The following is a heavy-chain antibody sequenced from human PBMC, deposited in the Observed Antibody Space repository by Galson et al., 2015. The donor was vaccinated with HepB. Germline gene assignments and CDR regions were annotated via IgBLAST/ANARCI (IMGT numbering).Heavy chain of an antibody. J-gene: IGHJ4*02. CDR1: GYTLTELS. V-gene: IGHV1-24*01. Sequence: SVKVSCKVSGYTLTELSMHWVRQAPGKGLEWMGGFDPEDGETIYAQKFQGRVTMTEDTSTDTAYMELSSLRSEDTAVYYCATVRLGYCSSTSCYTLDYWGQGTLVTVSS. CDR2: FDPEDGET. CDR3: ATVRLGYCSSTSCYTLDY. D-gene: IGHD2-2*02.